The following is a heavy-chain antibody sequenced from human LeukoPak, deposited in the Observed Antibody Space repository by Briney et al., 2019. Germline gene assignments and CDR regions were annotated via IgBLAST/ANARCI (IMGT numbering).Heavy chain of an antibody. Sequence: SETLSLXCTVSGGSISSGDYYWIWIRQPPGKGLEWIGYIYYSGSTYYNPSLKSRVTISVDTSKNQFSLKLSSVTAADTAVYYCARDRITIFGVVQNWFDPWGQGTLVTVSS. CDR3: ARDRITIFGVVQNWFDP. J-gene: IGHJ5*02. D-gene: IGHD3-3*01. V-gene: IGHV4-30-4*08. CDR1: GGSISSGDYY. CDR2: IYYSGST.